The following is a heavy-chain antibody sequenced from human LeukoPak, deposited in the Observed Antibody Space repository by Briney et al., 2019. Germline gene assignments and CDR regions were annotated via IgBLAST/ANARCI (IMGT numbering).Heavy chain of an antibody. J-gene: IGHJ4*02. CDR3: ANAEHGYNPYFDC. Sequence: GGSLRLSCAASGFTFSSYDMSWVRQAPGKGLEWVSGISGRCGSTYYADSVKGRFTISRDNYKNTLYLQVNSLRAEDTAVYYCANAEHGYNPYFDCWGQGTQVTVSS. CDR2: ISGRCGST. D-gene: IGHD5-24*01. V-gene: IGHV3-23*01. CDR1: GFTFSSYD.